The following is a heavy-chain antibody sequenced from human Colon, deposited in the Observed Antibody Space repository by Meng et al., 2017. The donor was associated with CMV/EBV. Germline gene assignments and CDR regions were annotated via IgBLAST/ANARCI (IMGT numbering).Heavy chain of an antibody. V-gene: IGHV1-2*02. Sequence: QVQLVQSGTEVKKPGASVKVSCRTSGYTFTANHLHWVRQAPGQGLEWTGWIYPQDGGTYFAQKFQDRVTLTRDTSITTAYMELSGLTSDDTAIYYCVRESWYFDFWGEGTLVTVSS. D-gene: IGHD6-13*01. J-gene: IGHJ4*02. CDR1: GYTFTANH. CDR2: IYPQDGGT. CDR3: VRESWYFDF.